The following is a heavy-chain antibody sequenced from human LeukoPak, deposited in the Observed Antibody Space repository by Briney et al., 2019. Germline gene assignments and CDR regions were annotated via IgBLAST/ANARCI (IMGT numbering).Heavy chain of an antibody. CDR2: IYHSGST. D-gene: IGHD2-2*01. Sequence: SETLSLTCTVSGYSISSGYYWGWIRQPPGKGLEGIGTIYHSGSTYYNPSLKSRVTISVDTSKNQFSLKLTSVTAADTAVYCCARVRGYCSSTICYRYYFDYWGQGTLVTVSS. V-gene: IGHV4-38-2*02. CDR1: GYSISSGYY. CDR3: ARVRGYCSSTICYRYYFDY. J-gene: IGHJ4*02.